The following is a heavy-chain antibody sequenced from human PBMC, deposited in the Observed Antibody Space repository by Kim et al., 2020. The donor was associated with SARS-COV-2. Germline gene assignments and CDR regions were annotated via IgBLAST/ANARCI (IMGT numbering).Heavy chain of an antibody. J-gene: IGHJ6*02. CDR3: ARCSGGDAIAARSYYYYYGMDV. V-gene: IGHV3-48*02. Sequence: GGSLRLSCAASGFTFSSYSMNWVRQAPGKGLEWVSYISSSSSTIYYADSVKGRFTISRDNAKNSLYLQMNSLRDEDTAVYYCARCSGGDAIAARSYYYYYGMDVWGQGTMVTVSS. CDR2: ISSSSSTI. CDR1: GFTFSSYS. D-gene: IGHD6-6*01.